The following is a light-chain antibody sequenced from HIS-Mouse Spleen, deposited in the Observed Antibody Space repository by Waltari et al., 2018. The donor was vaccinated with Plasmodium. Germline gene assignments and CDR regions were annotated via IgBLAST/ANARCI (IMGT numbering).Light chain of an antibody. J-gene: IGLJ2*01. CDR3: QVWDSSSDHVV. CDR2: DDS. Sequence: SYVLTQPPSVSVAPGQTARITCGGDKLGSKSVQWYQKKPGQAPVLVVYDDSDRPSGIPERFSGSNSGNTATLTISRVEAGDEADYYCQVWDSSSDHVVFGGGTKLTVL. V-gene: IGLV3-21*02. CDR1: KLGSKS.